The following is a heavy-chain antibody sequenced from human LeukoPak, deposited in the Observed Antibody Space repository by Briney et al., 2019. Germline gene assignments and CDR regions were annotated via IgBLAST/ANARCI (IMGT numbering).Heavy chain of an antibody. Sequence: PGGSLRLSCAASGFTFSTYAMHWVRQAPGKGLEWVAVISYDENDKYYADSVKGRFTISRDNSKNTLYLQMNSLRAEDTAVYYCARGSSKEWWLLGACDYWGQGALVTVSS. CDR2: ISYDENDK. J-gene: IGHJ4*02. V-gene: IGHV3-30*04. CDR1: GFTFSTYA. CDR3: ARGSSKEWWLLGACDY. D-gene: IGHD5-12*01.